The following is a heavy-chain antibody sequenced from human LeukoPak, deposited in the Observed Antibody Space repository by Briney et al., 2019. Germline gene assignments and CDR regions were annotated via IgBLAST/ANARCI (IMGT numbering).Heavy chain of an antibody. CDR3: ATDYIRSNYYYRMDV. CDR1: GFTFTSSA. Sequence: ASVKVSCKASGFTFTSSAMQWVRQARGQRLEGIGWIVVGRGDTNYAQNPQERVTITRDMSTSTAYIELTTLRSEDPAASYCATDYIRSNYYYRMDVWGQGTTVTVSS. J-gene: IGHJ6*02. V-gene: IGHV1-58*02. CDR2: IVVGRGDT. D-gene: IGHD1-14*01.